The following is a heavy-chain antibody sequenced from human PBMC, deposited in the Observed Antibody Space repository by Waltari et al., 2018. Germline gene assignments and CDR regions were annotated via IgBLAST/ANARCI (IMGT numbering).Heavy chain of an antibody. D-gene: IGHD1-26*01. Sequence: QVQLVQSGAEVKKPGASVKVSCKVSGYTLTELSMHWVRQAPGKGREWMGGLDPEEGETIYAQKFQGRVTRTEDTSTDTAYMELSRLRSEDTAVYYCATFPFIVGATWGYFDYWGQGTLVTVSS. CDR2: LDPEEGET. CDR3: ATFPFIVGATWGYFDY. J-gene: IGHJ4*02. CDR1: GYTLTELS. V-gene: IGHV1-24*01.